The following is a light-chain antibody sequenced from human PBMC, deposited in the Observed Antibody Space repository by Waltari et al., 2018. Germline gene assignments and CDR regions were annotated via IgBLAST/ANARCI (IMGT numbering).Light chain of an antibody. CDR3: QSSDSSLVV. Sequence: NFMLTQPHSVSESPGKTITISCTRSSGSIASTYVQWSQQRPGSAPTTVIYEDNQRPSGVPDRFSGSIDSSSNSASLTISGLKTEDEADYYCQSSDSSLVVFGGGTKLTVL. CDR2: EDN. J-gene: IGLJ2*01. V-gene: IGLV6-57*04. CDR1: SGSIASTY.